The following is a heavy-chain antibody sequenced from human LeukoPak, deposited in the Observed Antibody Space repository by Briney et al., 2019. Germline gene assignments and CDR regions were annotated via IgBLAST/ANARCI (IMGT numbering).Heavy chain of an antibody. CDR3: AKERYYDSSGFDY. J-gene: IGHJ4*02. Sequence: GASVTVSCKASGGTFSSYAMSWVRQAPGKGLEWVSAISGSGGSTYYADSVKGRFTISRDNSKNTLYLQMNSLRAEDTAVYYCAKERYYDSSGFDYWGQGTLVTVSS. CDR1: GGTFSSYA. V-gene: IGHV3-23*01. D-gene: IGHD3-22*01. CDR2: ISGSGGST.